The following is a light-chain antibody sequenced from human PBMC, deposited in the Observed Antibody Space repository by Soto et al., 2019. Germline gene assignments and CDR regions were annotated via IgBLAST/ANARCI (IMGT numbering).Light chain of an antibody. J-gene: IGKJ1*01. V-gene: IGKV1-5*03. CDR1: QSISSW. CDR2: KAS. CDR3: QQYNSYWT. Sequence: DIQMTQSPSTLSASVGDRVTITCRASQSISSWLAWYQQKPGKAPKLLIYKASSLESGVPSRFSGSGSGTEIPLTISSLQPDDVATYYCQQYNSYWTFGQGTKVEIK.